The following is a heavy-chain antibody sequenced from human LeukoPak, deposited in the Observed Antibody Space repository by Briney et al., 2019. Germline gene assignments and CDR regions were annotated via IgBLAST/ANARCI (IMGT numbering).Heavy chain of an antibody. D-gene: IGHD3-22*01. CDR1: GFTFNTYS. Sequence: GGSLRLSCAASGFTFNTYSMNWVRQAPGKGLEWLSYVKSGNYDIQYADSVTGRFTVSRDSATNSLYLQMNDLKAEDTAVYYCARAAYDSNGFTANHDYWGQGTLVTVSS. CDR2: VKSGNYDI. J-gene: IGHJ4*02. CDR3: ARAAYDSNGFTANHDY. V-gene: IGHV3-48*01.